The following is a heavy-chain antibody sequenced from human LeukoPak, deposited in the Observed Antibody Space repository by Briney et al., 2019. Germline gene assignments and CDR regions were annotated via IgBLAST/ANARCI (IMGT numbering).Heavy chain of an antibody. CDR3: AREYNSRATFDY. D-gene: IGHD1-20*01. CDR2: IHSSGNYI. Sequence: PGGSLRLSCAGSGFIFSDYWMNWVRQAPGKGLEWISYIHSSGNYIFYAASVKGRFAVSRDNARNSLFLQMNNLRAEDTAIYYCAREYNSRATFDYWGQGTLVSVSS. CDR1: GFIFSDYW. J-gene: IGHJ4*02. V-gene: IGHV3-21*05.